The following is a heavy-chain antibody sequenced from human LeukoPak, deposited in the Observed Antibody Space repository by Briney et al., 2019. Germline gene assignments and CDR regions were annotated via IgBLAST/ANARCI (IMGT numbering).Heavy chain of an antibody. V-gene: IGHV4-61*02. Sequence: SETLSLTCTVSGGSISSGSYYWSWIRQPAGKGLEWIGRIYTFGSPNYNPSLKSRVTISVDTSRNQFSLKLSSVTAADTAVYYCARLTYSVVDYWGLGTLVTVSS. CDR3: ARLTYSVVDY. CDR2: IYTFGSP. CDR1: GGSISSGSYY. D-gene: IGHD5/OR15-5a*01. J-gene: IGHJ4*02.